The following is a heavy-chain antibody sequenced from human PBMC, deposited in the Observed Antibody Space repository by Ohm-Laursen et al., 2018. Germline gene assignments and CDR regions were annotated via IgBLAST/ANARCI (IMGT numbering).Heavy chain of an antibody. CDR2: VGASGDAT. CDR3: TKARVRFDY. J-gene: IGHJ4*02. CDR1: GFTFTDYA. Sequence: SLRLSCAATGFTFTDYAMNWVRQAPGKGLEWVSVVGASGDATYYADSLKGRFTISRDNSKNTLYLQMNSLRAEDTAIYYCTKARVRFDYWGQGTLVTVSS. V-gene: IGHV3-23*01.